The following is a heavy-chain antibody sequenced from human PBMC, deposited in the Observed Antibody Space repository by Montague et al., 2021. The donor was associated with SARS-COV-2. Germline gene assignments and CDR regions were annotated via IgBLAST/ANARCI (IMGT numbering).Heavy chain of an antibody. CDR1: GFTFTIYA. V-gene: IGHV3-30*04. CDR3: ARDQGGYSYNDY. CDR2: ISFDGTNK. D-gene: IGHD5-18*01. J-gene: IGHJ4*02. Sequence: SLRLSCAASGFTFTIYAMHWVRQAPGKGLEWVAVISFDGTNKYYPDSVKGRFTISRDNSKNTLYLQMHSVRPEDTAVYYCARDQGGYSYNDYWGQGTLVTVSS.